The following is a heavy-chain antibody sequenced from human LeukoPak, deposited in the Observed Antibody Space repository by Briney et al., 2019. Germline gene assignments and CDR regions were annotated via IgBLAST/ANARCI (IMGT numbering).Heavy chain of an antibody. CDR3: AREDYYDSSVYYSPQYYFAY. Sequence: PGGSLRLSCAASGFTFSSYGMHWVRQAPGKGLEWVAVIWYDGSNKYYADSVKGRFTISRDNSKNTLYLQMNSLRAEDTAVYYCAREDYYDSSVYYSPQYYFAYWAQGPLVTVSS. J-gene: IGHJ4*02. CDR1: GFTFSSYG. CDR2: IWYDGSNK. D-gene: IGHD3-22*01. V-gene: IGHV3-33*01.